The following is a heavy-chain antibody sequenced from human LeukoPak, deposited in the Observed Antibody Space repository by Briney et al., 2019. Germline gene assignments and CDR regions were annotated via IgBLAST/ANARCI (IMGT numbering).Heavy chain of an antibody. Sequence: PSETLSLTCAVYGGSFSGYYWSWIRQPPGKGLEWIGEINHSGSTNYNPSLKSRVTISVDTSKNQFSLKLSPVTAADTAVYYCASTAGKGDYVGWFDPWGQGTLVTVSS. D-gene: IGHD4-17*01. CDR3: ASTAGKGDYVGWFDP. J-gene: IGHJ5*02. CDR2: INHSGST. V-gene: IGHV4-34*01. CDR1: GGSFSGYY.